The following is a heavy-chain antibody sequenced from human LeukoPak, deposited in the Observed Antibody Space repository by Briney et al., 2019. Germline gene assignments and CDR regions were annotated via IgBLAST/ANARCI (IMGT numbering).Heavy chain of an antibody. CDR2: INSDGINT. V-gene: IGHV3-74*01. Sequence: PGGSLRLSCAASGFTFSNYWMHWVRQAPGKGVVWVSRINSDGINTSYADSVKGRFTISRDNAKNTLNLQMNSLRAEDTAVYYCARDLTDPPYYYYYIDVWGKGTTVTISS. J-gene: IGHJ6*03. CDR3: ARDLTDPPYYYYYIDV. CDR1: GFTFSNYW.